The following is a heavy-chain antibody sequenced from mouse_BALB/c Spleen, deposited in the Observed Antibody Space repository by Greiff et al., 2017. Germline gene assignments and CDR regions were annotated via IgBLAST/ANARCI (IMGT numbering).Heavy chain of an antibody. J-gene: IGHJ2*01. CDR1: GYSITSGYY. D-gene: IGHD4-1*01. CDR2: ISYDGSN. V-gene: IGHV3-6*02. CDR3: ARDQDWAFDY. Sequence: DVKLQESGPGLVKPSQSLSLTCSVTGYSITSGYYWNWIRQFPGNKLEWMGYISYDGSNNYNPSLKNRISITRDTSKNQFFLKLNSVTTEDTATYYCARDQDWAFDYWGQGTTLTVSS.